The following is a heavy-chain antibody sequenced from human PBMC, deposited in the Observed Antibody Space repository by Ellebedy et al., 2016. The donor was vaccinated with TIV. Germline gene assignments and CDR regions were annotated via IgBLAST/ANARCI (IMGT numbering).Heavy chain of an antibody. D-gene: IGHD2-8*01. V-gene: IGHV3-48*04. CDR2: VRGSGKTT. CDR3: ARVRSVYDYMDV. CDR1: GSTFSTYS. J-gene: IGHJ6*03. Sequence: GESLKISCTAPGSTFSTYSMNWVRQAPGKGLEWVSYVRGSGKTTYYTDSVKGRFTISRDNAKNSLYLHMNSLRAEDTAMYYCARVRSVYDYMDVWGKGTMVTVSS.